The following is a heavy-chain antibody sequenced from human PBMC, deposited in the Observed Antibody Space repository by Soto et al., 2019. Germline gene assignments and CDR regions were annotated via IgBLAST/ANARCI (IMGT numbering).Heavy chain of an antibody. D-gene: IGHD6-25*01. CDR1: GGSLSSGDYY. V-gene: IGHV4-30-4*01. Sequence: SETLSLTCTVSGGSLSSGDYYWSWIRQPPGKGLEWIGYIYYSGSTYYNPSLKSRVNISVDTSKKQFALKLSSVTTTDTAVYYCAAAPGRLSFDYSGQGTLVTVSS. CDR3: AAAPGRLSFDY. J-gene: IGHJ4*02. CDR2: IYYSGST.